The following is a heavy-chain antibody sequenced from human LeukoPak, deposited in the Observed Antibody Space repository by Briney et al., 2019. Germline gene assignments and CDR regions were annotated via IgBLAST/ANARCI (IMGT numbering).Heavy chain of an antibody. Sequence: GGSLRLSCAASGFTFSSYAMSWVRQAPGKGLEWVSAISGSGGSTYYADSVKGRFAISRDNSKNTLYLQMNSLRAEDTAVYYCAKVTSAGKHVDYWGQGTLVTVSS. CDR2: ISGSGGST. V-gene: IGHV3-23*01. CDR1: GFTFSSYA. CDR3: AKVTSAGKHVDY. J-gene: IGHJ4*02. D-gene: IGHD1-26*01.